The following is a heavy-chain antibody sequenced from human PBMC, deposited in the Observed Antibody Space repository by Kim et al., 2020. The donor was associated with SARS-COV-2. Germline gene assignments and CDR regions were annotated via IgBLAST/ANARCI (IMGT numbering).Heavy chain of an antibody. V-gene: IGHV4-59*08. Sequence: SETLSLTCTVSGGSISSYYWSWIRQPPGTGLEWIGYIYYSGSTNYNPSLKSRITISVDTSKNQFSLKLSSVTAADTAVYYCARHWVETAMVFPPEYYYYYGMEVWGQGTSVTVSS. CDR3: ARHWVETAMVFPPEYYYYYGMEV. CDR2: IYYSGST. D-gene: IGHD5-18*01. J-gene: IGHJ6*02. CDR1: GGSISSYY.